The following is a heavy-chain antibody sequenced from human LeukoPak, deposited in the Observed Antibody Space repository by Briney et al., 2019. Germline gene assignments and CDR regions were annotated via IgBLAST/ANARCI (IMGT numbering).Heavy chain of an antibody. J-gene: IGHJ6*02. CDR3: VRDRWPGLGDF. CDR1: GFTVSSNY. Sequence: PGGSLRLSCAASGFTVSSNYMSWVRQAPGKGLEWVSVIYSGGLTFYADPVKGRFTISRDNSKNTLYLQMSSLRAEDTAVYYCVRDRWPGLGDFWGQGTTVTVSS. CDR2: IYSGGLT. D-gene: IGHD6-19*01. V-gene: IGHV3-66*01.